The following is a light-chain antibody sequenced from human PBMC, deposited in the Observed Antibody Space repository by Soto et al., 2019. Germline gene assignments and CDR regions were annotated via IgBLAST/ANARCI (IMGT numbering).Light chain of an antibody. CDR3: QHYYSYPPWT. CDR2: KAS. Sequence: DIQMTQSPSTLSAFVGDRVTITCRASQSINSWLAWYQQEPGQAPKLLIYKASSLASGVPSRFSGSGSGTEFTITITSLQPYDFAAYYCQHYYSYPPWTFGQGTKVEIK. CDR1: QSINSW. V-gene: IGKV1-5*03. J-gene: IGKJ1*01.